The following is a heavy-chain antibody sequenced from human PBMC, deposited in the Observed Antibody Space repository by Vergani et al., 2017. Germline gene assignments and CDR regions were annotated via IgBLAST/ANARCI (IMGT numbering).Heavy chain of an antibody. CDR3: ARDLRLLYNRVDP. Sequence: QVQLVESGGGVVQHGRSLRISCAASGFTFNQYGMLWVRQAPGKGLEWLAVTWYDGNNKQYADSVKGRFTISRDNSKSTMYLQMNSLRDEETGVYYCARDLRLLYNRVDPWGQGTLVTVSS. D-gene: IGHD1-14*01. CDR1: GFTFNQYG. V-gene: IGHV3-33*01. J-gene: IGHJ5*02. CDR2: TWYDGNNK.